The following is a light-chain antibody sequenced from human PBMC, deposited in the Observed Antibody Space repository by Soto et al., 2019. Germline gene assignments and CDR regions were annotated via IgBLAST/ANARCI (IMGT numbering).Light chain of an antibody. CDR1: SSDVGGYNY. CDR2: EVS. J-gene: IGLJ3*02. CDR3: SSYATSNTLV. Sequence: QLVLTQPASVSGSPGQSITISCTGTSSDVGGYNYVSWYQQHPGKAPKPMIYEVSNRPSGVSNRFSGSKSGNTASLTISGLQAEDEADYYCSSYATSNTLVFGGGTKLTVL. V-gene: IGLV2-14*01.